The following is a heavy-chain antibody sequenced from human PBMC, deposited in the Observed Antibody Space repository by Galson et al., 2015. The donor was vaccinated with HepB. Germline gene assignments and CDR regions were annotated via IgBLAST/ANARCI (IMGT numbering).Heavy chain of an antibody. CDR3: ARTPAGGYYDSSGYYYYYYYYMDV. Sequence: PALVKPTQTLTLTCTFSGFSLSTSGMCVSWIRQPPGKALEWLARIDWDDDKYYSTSLKTRLTISKDTSKNQVVLTMTNMDPVDTATYYCARTPAGGYYDSSGYYYYYYYYMDVWGKGTTVTVSS. J-gene: IGHJ6*03. D-gene: IGHD3-22*01. CDR2: IDWDDDK. V-gene: IGHV2-70*11. CDR1: GFSLSTSGMC.